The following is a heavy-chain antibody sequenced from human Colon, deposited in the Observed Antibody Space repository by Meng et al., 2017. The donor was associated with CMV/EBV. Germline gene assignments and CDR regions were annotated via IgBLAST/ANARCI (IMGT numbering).Heavy chain of an antibody. J-gene: IGHJ4*02. Sequence: SVKVSCKASGGTFSNYAITWVRQAPGQRLEWMGGIIPVLGIPNYAQRFQGRVTITADKSTSTVYMELNSLRVDDTAVYYCVAHEGGPRIGVRLVWGQGTLVTVSS. CDR2: IIPVLGIP. V-gene: IGHV1-69*10. D-gene: IGHD3-16*01. CDR1: GGTFSNYA. CDR3: VAHEGGPRIGVRLV.